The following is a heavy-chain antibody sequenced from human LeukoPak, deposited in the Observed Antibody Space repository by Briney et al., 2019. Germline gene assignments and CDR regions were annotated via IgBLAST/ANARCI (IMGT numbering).Heavy chain of an antibody. CDR1: GYTFTSYY. V-gene: IGHV1-46*01. J-gene: IGHJ5*02. CDR2: INPSGGST. Sequence: GESLKISCKGSGYTFTSYYMHWVRQAPGQGLEWMGIINPSGGSTSYAQKFQGRVTMTRDTSTSTVYMELSSLRSEDTAVYYCARGRFELAFHWFDPWGQGTLVTVSS. D-gene: IGHD3-10*01. CDR3: ARGRFELAFHWFDP.